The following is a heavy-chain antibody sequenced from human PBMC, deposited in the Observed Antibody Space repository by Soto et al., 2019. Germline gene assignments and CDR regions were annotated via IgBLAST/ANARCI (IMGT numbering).Heavy chain of an antibody. V-gene: IGHV1-3*01. CDR3: ARGDYYDIHDY. CDR2: INAGNGNT. Sequence: QVQLVQSGAEVKKPGASVKVSCKASGYTFTSYAMHWVRQAPGQSLEWMGWINAGNGNTKYSQKFQGRVTITRDTCASTAYMELSSLRSEDTAVYYCARGDYYDIHDYWGQGTLVTVSS. D-gene: IGHD3-22*01. J-gene: IGHJ4*02. CDR1: GYTFTSYA.